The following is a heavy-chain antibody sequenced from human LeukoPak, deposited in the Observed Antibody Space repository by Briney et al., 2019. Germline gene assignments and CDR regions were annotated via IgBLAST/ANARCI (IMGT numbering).Heavy chain of an antibody. Sequence: PSETLSLTCTVSGGSISSSSYYWGWIRQPPGKGLEWIGEINHSGSTNYNPSLKSRVTISVDTSKNQFSLKLSSVTAADTAVYYCARAPRIQLWANFYYYYMDVWGKGTTVTVSS. D-gene: IGHD5-18*01. CDR1: GGSISSSSYY. CDR2: INHSGST. CDR3: ARAPRIQLWANFYYYYMDV. V-gene: IGHV4-39*07. J-gene: IGHJ6*03.